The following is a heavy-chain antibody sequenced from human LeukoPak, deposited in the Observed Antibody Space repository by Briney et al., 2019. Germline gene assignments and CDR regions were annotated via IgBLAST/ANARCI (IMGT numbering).Heavy chain of an antibody. CDR2: IIPIFGTA. D-gene: IGHD3-9*01. J-gene: IGHJ4*02. V-gene: IGHV1-69*13. Sequence: SAKVSCKASGGTFSSYAISWVRQAPGQGLEWMGGIIPIFGTANYAQKFQGRVTITADESTSTAYMELSGLRSEDTAVYYCARDILTGYYSIGYWGQGTLATVSS. CDR3: ARDILTGYYSIGY. CDR1: GGTFSSYA.